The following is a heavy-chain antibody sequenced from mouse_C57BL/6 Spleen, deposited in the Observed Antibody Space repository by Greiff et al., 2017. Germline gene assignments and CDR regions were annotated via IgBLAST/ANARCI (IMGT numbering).Heavy chain of an antibody. CDR2: INPSSGYT. V-gene: IGHV1-7*01. J-gene: IGHJ1*03. D-gene: IGHD2-4*01. Sequence: VQLQQSGAELAKPGASVKLSCKASGYTFTSYWMHWVKQRPGQGLEWIGYINPSSGYTKYTQKFKDTATLTADKSSSTAYMQLGSLTYGDSAVYYCARGGDYDVWYFDVWGTGTTVTVSS. CDR3: ARGGDYDVWYFDV. CDR1: GYTFTSYW.